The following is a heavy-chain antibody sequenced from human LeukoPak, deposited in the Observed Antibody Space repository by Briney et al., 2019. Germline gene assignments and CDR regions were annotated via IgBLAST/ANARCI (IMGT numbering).Heavy chain of an antibody. CDR3: ARDRKLEPGDYYYGMDV. D-gene: IGHD1-1*01. CDR2: IWYDGSNK. V-gene: IGHV3-33*01. CDR1: GFTISSYG. Sequence: GRSLRLSCAASGFTISSYGMHWVRQAPGKGLEWVAFIWYDGSNKYYADSVKGRFTISRDNSKNTLYLQMNSLRAEDTAVYYCARDRKLEPGDYYYGMDVWGQGTTVTVSS. J-gene: IGHJ6*02.